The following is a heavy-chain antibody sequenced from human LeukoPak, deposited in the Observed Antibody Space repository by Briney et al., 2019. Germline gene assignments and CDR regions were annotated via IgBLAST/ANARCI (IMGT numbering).Heavy chain of an antibody. D-gene: IGHD5-18*01. V-gene: IGHV3-13*01. CDR3: VREARGYHYTYFDY. CDR1: GFTLGSHD. Sequence: PGGSLRLSCTASGFTLGSHDMHWVRHIPGKGLEWVAAVSSGFHAFFADSVQGRFTVSREDARNSLYLQMNSLRAGDTAVYYCVREARGYHYTYFDYWGQGTLVTVSS. J-gene: IGHJ4*02. CDR2: VSSGFHA.